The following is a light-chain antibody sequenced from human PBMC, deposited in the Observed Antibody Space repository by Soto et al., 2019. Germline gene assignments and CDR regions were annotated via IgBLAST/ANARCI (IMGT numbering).Light chain of an antibody. Sequence: QSALTQRASVSGSPGQSITISCTGTSSDVGGYNYVSWYQQHPGKAPKLMIYDVSNRPSGVSNRFSGSKSGNTASLTISGLQADDEADYYCSSYTSSSTVVFGGGTKVTVL. CDR3: SSYTSSSTVV. CDR1: SSDVGGYNY. J-gene: IGLJ2*01. V-gene: IGLV2-14*01. CDR2: DVS.